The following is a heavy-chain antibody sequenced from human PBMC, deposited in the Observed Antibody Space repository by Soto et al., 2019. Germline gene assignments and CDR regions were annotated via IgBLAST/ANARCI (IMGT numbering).Heavy chain of an antibody. CDR3: ARLGFEYDTSTPYYNAPHYYGADV. CDR1: GYSCIEYC. J-gene: IGHJ6*04. V-gene: IGHV5-51*01. Sequence: PGESLNISCKGSGYSCIEYCIGLVLQVPGKGLKWMGVIYPGDSAPTSPPSFQSHVTISADKSISTASLPWSTPKASGTAKYYCARLGFEYDTSTPYYNAPHYYGADVWAEGTTVTVSS. CDR2: IYPGDSAP. D-gene: IGHD3-9*01.